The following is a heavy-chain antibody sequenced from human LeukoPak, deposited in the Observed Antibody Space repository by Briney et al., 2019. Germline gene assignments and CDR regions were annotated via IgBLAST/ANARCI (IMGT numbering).Heavy chain of an antibody. D-gene: IGHD3-9*01. Sequence: PGRSLRLSCAASGFTFSSYGMHWVRQAPGKGLEWVAVISYDGSNKYYADSVKGRFTIARDNSKNTLYLQMNSLRAEDTAVYYCAKATGYDILTGYCDYWGQGTLVTVSS. CDR3: AKATGYDILTGYCDY. V-gene: IGHV3-30*18. CDR1: GFTFSSYG. CDR2: ISYDGSNK. J-gene: IGHJ4*02.